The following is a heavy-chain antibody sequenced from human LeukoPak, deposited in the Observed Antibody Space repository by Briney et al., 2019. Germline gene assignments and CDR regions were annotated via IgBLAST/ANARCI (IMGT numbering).Heavy chain of an antibody. CDR3: AKLPARRYSSSWYLDY. J-gene: IGHJ4*02. Sequence: GGSLRLSCAASGFTFSSYAMSWVRQAPGKGLEWVSATSGSGGSTYYADSVKGRFTISKDNSKNTLYLQMNSLRAEDTAVYYCAKLPARRYSSSWYLDYWGQGTLVTVSS. V-gene: IGHV3-23*01. CDR1: GFTFSSYA. CDR2: TSGSGGST. D-gene: IGHD6-13*01.